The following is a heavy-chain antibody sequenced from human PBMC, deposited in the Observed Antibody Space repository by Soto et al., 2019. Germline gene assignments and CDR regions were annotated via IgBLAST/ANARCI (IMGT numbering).Heavy chain of an antibody. D-gene: IGHD3-10*01. CDR1: GGSISSSNW. J-gene: IGHJ5*02. V-gene: IGHV4-4*02. CDR3: ARGKGTNMVRGANWFDP. CDR2: IYRSGST. Sequence: SETLSLTCAVSGGSISSSNWWSWVRQPPGKGLEWIGEIYRSGSTNYNPSLKSRVTISVDKSKNQFSLKLSSVTAADTAVYYCARGKGTNMVRGANWFDPWGQGTLVTVSS.